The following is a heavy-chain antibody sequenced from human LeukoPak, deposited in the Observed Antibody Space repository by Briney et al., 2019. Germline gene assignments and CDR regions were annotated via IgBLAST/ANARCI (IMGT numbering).Heavy chain of an antibody. CDR3: ETSVEMAAMPFDN. J-gene: IGHJ4*02. CDR1: GGSISSYY. Sequence: SETLSLTCTVSGGSISSYYWSWIRQPTGKGLEWIGYIYYSGSTNYNPSLKSRVTISVDTSKNQFSLKLRSVTAADTALYYHETSVEMAAMPFDNRGQGTLVTVSS. V-gene: IGHV4-59*01. D-gene: IGHD5-24*01. CDR2: IYYSGST.